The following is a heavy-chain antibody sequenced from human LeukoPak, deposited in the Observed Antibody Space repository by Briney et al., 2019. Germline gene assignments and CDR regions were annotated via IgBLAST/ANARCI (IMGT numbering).Heavy chain of an antibody. Sequence: GESLKISCKGSGSTFSNYWIGWVRPMPAKGLEWLGIIYPGDSDTRYCPSLQGQVTISADKSISTAYLQWGSLKASDTAIYYCARRSSSSSFDYWGQGTLVTVSS. CDR3: ARRSSSSSFDY. CDR1: GSTFSNYW. CDR2: IYPGDSDT. J-gene: IGHJ4*02. D-gene: IGHD6-6*01. V-gene: IGHV5-51*01.